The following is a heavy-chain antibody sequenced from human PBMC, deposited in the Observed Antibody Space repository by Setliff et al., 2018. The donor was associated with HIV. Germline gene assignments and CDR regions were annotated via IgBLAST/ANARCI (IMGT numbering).Heavy chain of an antibody. CDR3: TNRGGSGTNVGNWFDP. V-gene: IGHV1-69*13. CDR1: GDNFNNVA. Sequence: SVKVSCKASGDNFNNVALNWVRQAPGQGLEWMGGILPIFGSTDYAQKFQGRLTITAVQSQNTVYMELSSLRSDDTAVYYCTNRGGSGTNVGNWFDPWGQGTLVTV. CDR2: ILPIFGST. D-gene: IGHD3-10*01. J-gene: IGHJ5*02.